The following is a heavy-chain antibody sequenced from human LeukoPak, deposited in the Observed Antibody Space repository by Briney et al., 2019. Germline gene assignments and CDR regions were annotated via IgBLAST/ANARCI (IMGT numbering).Heavy chain of an antibody. CDR3: ARYSSGWYGSTTLDY. CDR1: GGSISSYY. J-gene: IGHJ4*02. CDR2: IYYSGST. D-gene: IGHD6-19*01. V-gene: IGHV4-59*01. Sequence: SETLSLTCTVPGGSISSYYWSWIRQPPGKGLEWIGYIYYSGSTNYNPSLKSRVTISVDTSKNQFSLKLSSVTAADTAVYYCARYSSGWYGSTTLDYWGQGTLVTVSS.